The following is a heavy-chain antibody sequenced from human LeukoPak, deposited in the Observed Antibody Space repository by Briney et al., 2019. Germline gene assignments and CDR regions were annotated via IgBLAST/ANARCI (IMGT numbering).Heavy chain of an antibody. V-gene: IGHV1-69*04. J-gene: IGHJ4*02. Sequence: SVKVSCKASGGTFSSYAISWVRQAPGQGLEWMGRIIPILGIANYAQKFQGRVTITADKSTSTAYMELSSLRSEDTAVYYCAKDQQWLVRNFDYWGQGTLVTVSS. CDR1: GGTFSSYA. CDR2: IIPILGIA. D-gene: IGHD6-19*01. CDR3: AKDQQWLVRNFDY.